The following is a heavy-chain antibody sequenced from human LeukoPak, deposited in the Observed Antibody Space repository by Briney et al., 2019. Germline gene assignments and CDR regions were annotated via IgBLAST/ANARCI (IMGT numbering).Heavy chain of an antibody. CDR2: ISAYNGNT. V-gene: IGHV1-18*01. CDR1: GYTFTSYG. D-gene: IGHD3-22*01. Sequence: ASVKVSCKASGYTFTSYGISWVRQAPGQGLEWMGWISAYNGNTNYAQKLQGRVTMTTDTSTSTAYMELRSLRSDDTAVYYCARDYYDSTAPLMKNDYWGQGTLVTVSS. J-gene: IGHJ4*02. CDR3: ARDYYDSTAPLMKNDY.